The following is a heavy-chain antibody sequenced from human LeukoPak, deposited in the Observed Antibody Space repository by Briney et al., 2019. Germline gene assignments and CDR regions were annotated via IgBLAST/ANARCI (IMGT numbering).Heavy chain of an antibody. D-gene: IGHD2-15*01. CDR2: INHSGST. V-gene: IGHV4-34*01. CDR1: GGSFSGYY. CDR3: ARSVIVVVVAATPKWFDP. J-gene: IGHJ5*02. Sequence: TSETLSLTCAVYGGSFSGYYWSWIRQPPGKGLEWIGEINHSGSTNYNPSLKSRVTISVDTSKNQFSLKLSSVTAADTAVYYCARSVIVVVVAATPKWFDPWGQGTLVTVSS.